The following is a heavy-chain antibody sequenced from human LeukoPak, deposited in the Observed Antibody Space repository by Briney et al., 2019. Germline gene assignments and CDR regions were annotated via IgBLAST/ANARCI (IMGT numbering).Heavy chain of an antibody. D-gene: IGHD3-22*01. CDR2: IYYTGST. J-gene: IGHJ3*02. V-gene: IGHV4-59*01. CDR1: GGSISSYY. Sequence: SETLSLTCSVSGGSISSYYLTWIRQPPGKGLEWIGYIYYTGSTNYNPSLKSRVTISVDTSKNQFSLKLTSVTAADTAVYYCAREISMTIGGGAFDIWGQGTMVTVSS. CDR3: AREISMTIGGGAFDI.